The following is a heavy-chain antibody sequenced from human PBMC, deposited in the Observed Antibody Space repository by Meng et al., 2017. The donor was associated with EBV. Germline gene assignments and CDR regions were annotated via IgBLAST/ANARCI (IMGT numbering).Heavy chain of an antibody. CDR3: AKHRLGPLVY. D-gene: IGHD5-12*01. CDR2: IYSGGST. Sequence: EVKRVDDGGCLFQPGGSLSPFCAGSGFTVRRNYMSWVRQAPGKGLEWVSVIYSGGSTYYADSVKGRFTISRDNSKNTLYLQMNSLRAEDTAVYYCAKHRLGPLVYWGQGTLVTVSS. V-gene: IGHV3-53*01. J-gene: IGHJ4*02. CDR1: GFTVRRNY.